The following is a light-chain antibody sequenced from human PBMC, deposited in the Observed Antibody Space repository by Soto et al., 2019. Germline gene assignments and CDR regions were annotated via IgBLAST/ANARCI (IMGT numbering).Light chain of an antibody. J-gene: IGKJ5*01. CDR3: QQYGGAPRIT. V-gene: IGKV3-20*01. CDR2: GAS. CDR1: ERLSSVY. Sequence: EIVLTQSPGTLSLSPGERATLSCRASERLSSVYLAWYQQRPGQPPRLLIYGASNRATGIPDRFSGSGSGTDFTLIISRLEPEDVAIYYCQQYGGAPRITFGQGTRL.